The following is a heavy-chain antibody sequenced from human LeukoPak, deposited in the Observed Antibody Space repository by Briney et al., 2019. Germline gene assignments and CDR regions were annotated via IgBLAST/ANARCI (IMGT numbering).Heavy chain of an antibody. J-gene: IGHJ4*02. D-gene: IGHD2/OR15-2a*01. Sequence: PSETLSLTCTVSGGSISSSSYYWGWIRQPPGKGLEWIGSIYYSGSTYYIPSLKSRVTISVDTSKNQFSLKLSSVTAADTAVYYCARDISGGFLYFTFDYWGQGTLVTVSS. V-gene: IGHV4-39*02. CDR1: GGSISSSSYY. CDR2: IYYSGST. CDR3: ARDISGGFLYFTFDY.